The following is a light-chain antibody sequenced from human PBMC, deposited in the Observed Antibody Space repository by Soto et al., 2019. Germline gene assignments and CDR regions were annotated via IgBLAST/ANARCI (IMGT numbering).Light chain of an antibody. J-gene: IGLJ2*01. CDR2: EVS. Sequence: QSALTQPPSASGSPGQSVTISCTGTLSDVGGYNYVSWYQQHPGKAPKLMIYEVSERPSGVPDRFSGSKSGNTASLTVSGLQAEDEADYYCGSYAGFNNYVAFGGGTQLTVL. CDR1: LSDVGGYNY. CDR3: GSYAGFNNYVA. V-gene: IGLV2-8*01.